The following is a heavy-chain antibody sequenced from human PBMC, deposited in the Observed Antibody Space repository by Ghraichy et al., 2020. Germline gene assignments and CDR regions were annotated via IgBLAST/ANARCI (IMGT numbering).Heavy chain of an antibody. CDR3: ARDSGVGYSGYDSSY. CDR2: ISSSSSYI. V-gene: IGHV3-21*01. J-gene: IGHJ4*02. CDR1: GFTFSSYS. Sequence: GGSLRLSCAASGFTFSSYSMNWVRQAPGKGLEWVSYISSSSSYIYYADSVKGRFTISRDNAKNSLYLQMNSLRAEDTAVYYCARDSGVGYSGYDSSYWGQGTLVTVSS. D-gene: IGHD5-12*01.